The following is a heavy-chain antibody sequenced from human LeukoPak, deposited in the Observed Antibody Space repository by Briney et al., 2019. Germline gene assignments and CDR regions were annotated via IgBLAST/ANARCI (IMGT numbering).Heavy chain of an antibody. Sequence: PGGSLRLSCAASGFTFSSHNINWVRQAPGKGLEWVANIKQDGSEKYYVDSVKGRFTISRDNAKNSLYLQMDSLRVEDTAVYYCARGAAGGMYNWSDPWGQGTLVTVSS. CDR2: IKQDGSEK. CDR1: GFTFSSHN. CDR3: ARGAAGGMYNWSDP. J-gene: IGHJ5*02. D-gene: IGHD6-13*01. V-gene: IGHV3-7*02.